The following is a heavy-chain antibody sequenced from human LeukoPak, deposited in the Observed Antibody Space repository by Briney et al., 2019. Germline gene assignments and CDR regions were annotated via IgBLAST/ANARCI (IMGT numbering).Heavy chain of an antibody. J-gene: IGHJ5*02. Sequence: PGGSLRLSCAASGFTFSSYSMNWVRQAPGKGLEWVSYISSSSSTIYYADSVKGRFTISRDNAKNSLYLQMNSLRAEDTAVYYCAREDYYDSSGLNWFDPWGQGTLVTVSS. V-gene: IGHV3-48*01. CDR2: ISSSSSTI. CDR3: AREDYYDSSGLNWFDP. D-gene: IGHD3-22*01. CDR1: GFTFSSYS.